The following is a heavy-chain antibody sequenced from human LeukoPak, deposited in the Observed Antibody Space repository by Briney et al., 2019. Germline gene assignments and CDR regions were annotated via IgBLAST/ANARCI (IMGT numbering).Heavy chain of an antibody. CDR2: ISRSGSNK. CDR1: GFTFSSYE. Sequence: PGGSLRLSCAASGFTFSSYEMNWVRQVPGKGLEWVSYISRSGSNKHYADSVKGRFTISRDNAKNSLYLQMNSLRAEDTAVYYCARDFGSTTVAPDYFDYWGREPWSPSPQ. J-gene: IGHJ4*02. D-gene: IGHD4-17*01. CDR3: ARDFGSTTVAPDYFDY. V-gene: IGHV3-48*03.